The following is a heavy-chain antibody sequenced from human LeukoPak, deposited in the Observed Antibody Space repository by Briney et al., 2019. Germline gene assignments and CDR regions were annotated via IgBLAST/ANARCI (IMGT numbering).Heavy chain of an antibody. V-gene: IGHV3-30-3*01. CDR1: GFTFSSYA. Sequence: PGRSLRLSCAASGFTFSSYAMHWVRQAPGKGLEWVAVISYDGSNKYYADSVKGRFTISRDNSKNTLYLQMNSLRAEDTAVYYCASAEDIVVPMDVWGKGTTVTVSS. CDR3: ASAEDIVVPMDV. CDR2: ISYDGSNK. J-gene: IGHJ6*03. D-gene: IGHD2-2*01.